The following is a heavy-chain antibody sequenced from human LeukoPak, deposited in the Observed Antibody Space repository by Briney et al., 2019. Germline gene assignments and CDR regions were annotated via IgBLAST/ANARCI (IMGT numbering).Heavy chain of an antibody. CDR3: ARADWLNWYFDL. Sequence: SETLSLTRTVSGGSISSYYWTWIRQPPGKGLEWIGYIRYSGSTNYNPSLKSRVTISVDTSKNQFSLKLSSVTAADTAVYYCARADWLNWYFDLWGRGTLVTVSS. D-gene: IGHD3/OR15-3a*01. J-gene: IGHJ2*01. CDR1: GGSISSYY. CDR2: IRYSGST. V-gene: IGHV4-59*01.